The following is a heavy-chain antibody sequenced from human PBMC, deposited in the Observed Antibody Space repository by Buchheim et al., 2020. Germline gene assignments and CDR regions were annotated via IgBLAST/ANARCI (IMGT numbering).Heavy chain of an antibody. D-gene: IGHD5-18*01. V-gene: IGHV5-51*01. Sequence: EVQLVQSGAEVKRPGESLKISCQGSGYSFTGAYIAWVRQMPGKGLEWMGNIHPGDSYTAYNPSFQGQVTMSVDKSIRTAYLQWYSLKASDSAVYYCARRVRDSSGYNFDFWGQGTL. CDR3: ARRVRDSSGYNFDF. CDR2: IHPGDSYT. CDR1: GYSFTGAY. J-gene: IGHJ4*02.